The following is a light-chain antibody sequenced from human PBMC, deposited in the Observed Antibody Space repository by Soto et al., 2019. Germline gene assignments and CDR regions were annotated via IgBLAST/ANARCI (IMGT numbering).Light chain of an antibody. J-gene: IGKJ4*01. CDR2: LGS. CDR1: QSLLHSNGYNY. Sequence: DVVMTQSPLSLPVTPGEPASISCRSSQSLLHSNGYNYLDWYLQKPGQSPQLLIYLGSNRASGVPDRFSGSGSGTDCTLKISRVEAEDVGVYYCMQALHTPPTVGGGPKVEIK. V-gene: IGKV2-28*01. CDR3: MQALHTPPT.